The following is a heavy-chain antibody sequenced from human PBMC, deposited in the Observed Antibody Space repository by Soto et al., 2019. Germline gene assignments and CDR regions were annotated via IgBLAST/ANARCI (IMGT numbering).Heavy chain of an antibody. CDR2: INAGNGNT. CDR1: GYTFTSYA. Sequence: QVQLVQSGAEVKKPGASVKVSCKASGYTFTSYAMHWVRQAPGQRLEWMGWINAGNGNTKYSQKFQGRVTITRDTSASTAYMELRSLRSEDPAVYYCARDLGFGLSDYWGQGTLVTVSS. D-gene: IGHD3-10*01. CDR3: ARDLGFGLSDY. J-gene: IGHJ4*02. V-gene: IGHV1-3*01.